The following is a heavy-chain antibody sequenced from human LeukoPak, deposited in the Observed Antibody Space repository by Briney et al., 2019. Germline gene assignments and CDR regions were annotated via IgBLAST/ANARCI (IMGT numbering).Heavy chain of an antibody. CDR3: ASRGSYRPFDY. CDR2: INPSGGST. V-gene: IGHV1-46*01. J-gene: IGHJ4*02. Sequence: ASVKVSCKASGYTFTSYYMHWVRQAPGQGLEWMGLINPSGGSTTYEQKFQGRVTMTRDTSTSTVYMELSSLRSEGTAVYYCASRGSYRPFDYWGQGTLVTVSS. CDR1: GYTFTSYY. D-gene: IGHD1-26*01.